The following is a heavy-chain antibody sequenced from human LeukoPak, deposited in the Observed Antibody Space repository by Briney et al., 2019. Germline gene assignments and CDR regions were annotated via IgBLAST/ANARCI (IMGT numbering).Heavy chain of an antibody. Sequence: KTSETLSLTCTVSGYSISSGYYWGWIRQPPGKGLEWIGSIYHSGSTYYNPSLKSRVTISVDTSKNQFSLKLTSVTAADTAVYYCARPLDTTFFNAFDIWGQGTMVTVSS. CDR1: GYSISSGYY. CDR2: IYHSGST. CDR3: ARPLDTTFFNAFDI. V-gene: IGHV4-38-2*02. D-gene: IGHD2/OR15-2a*01. J-gene: IGHJ3*02.